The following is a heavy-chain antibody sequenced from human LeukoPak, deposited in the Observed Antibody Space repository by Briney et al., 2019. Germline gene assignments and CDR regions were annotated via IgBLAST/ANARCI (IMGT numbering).Heavy chain of an antibody. Sequence: GGSLRLSCAASGFTFSSYEMNWVRQASGKGLEWVSYISSSGSTIYYADSVKGRFTISRDNAKNSLYLQMNSLRAEDTAVYYCARGVGFGTDAFDIWGQGTMVTVSS. D-gene: IGHD3-10*01. CDR2: ISSSGSTI. V-gene: IGHV3-48*03. CDR1: GFTFSSYE. CDR3: ARGVGFGTDAFDI. J-gene: IGHJ3*02.